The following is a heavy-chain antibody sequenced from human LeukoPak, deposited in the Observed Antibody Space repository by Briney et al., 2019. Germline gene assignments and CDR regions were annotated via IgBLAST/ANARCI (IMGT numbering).Heavy chain of an antibody. D-gene: IGHD6-13*01. J-gene: IGHJ4*02. CDR1: GFTFSSYA. CDR3: VKEEQQLDPYYFDY. CDR2: IGSNGGST. V-gene: IGHV3-64D*06. Sequence: PGGSLRLSCSASGFTFSSYAMHWVRQAPGKGLEYVSAIGSNGGSTYYADSVKGRFTISRDNSKNTLYLQMSSLRAEDTAVYYCVKEEQQLDPYYFDYWGQGTLVTVPS.